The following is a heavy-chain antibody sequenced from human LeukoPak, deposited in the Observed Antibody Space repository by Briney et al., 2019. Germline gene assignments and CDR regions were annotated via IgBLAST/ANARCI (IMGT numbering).Heavy chain of an antibody. CDR2: INHSGST. Sequence: KPSETLSLTCAVYGGSFSGYYWSWIRQPPGKGLEWIGEINHSGSTNYNPSLKSRVTISVDTSKNQFSLKLSSVTAADTAVYYCARALAVAGTFDYWGQGTLVTVSS. V-gene: IGHV4-34*01. D-gene: IGHD6-19*01. CDR3: ARALAVAGTFDY. J-gene: IGHJ4*02. CDR1: GGSFSGYY.